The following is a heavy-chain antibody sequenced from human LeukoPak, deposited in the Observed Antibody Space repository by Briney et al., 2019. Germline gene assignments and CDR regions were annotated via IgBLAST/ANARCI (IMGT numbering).Heavy chain of an antibody. V-gene: IGHV1-69*05. CDR1: GGTFRSYA. CDR3: ARSKRGYYDSSGYFDY. CDR2: IIPIFGTA. J-gene: IGHJ4*02. D-gene: IGHD3-22*01. Sequence: SVKVSCKASGGTFRSYAISWVRQAPGQGLEWMGGIIPIFGTANYAQKFQGRVTITTDESTSTAYMELSSLRSEDTAVYYCARSKRGYYDSSGYFDYWGQGTLVAVSS.